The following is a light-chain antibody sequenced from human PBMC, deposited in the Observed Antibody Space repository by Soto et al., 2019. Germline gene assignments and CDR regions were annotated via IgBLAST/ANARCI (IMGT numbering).Light chain of an antibody. J-gene: IGKJ2*01. Sequence: EIVLTQSPGTLSLSPGEGATLSCRASQSVSSRYLAWYQQKFGQAPRLLIYGASSRATGIPDRFSGSGSGTDFTLTISRLEPEDFAVYYCQQYGDSPPYPFGQGSKLQMK. CDR2: GAS. CDR1: QSVSSRY. V-gene: IGKV3-20*01. CDR3: QQYGDSPPYP.